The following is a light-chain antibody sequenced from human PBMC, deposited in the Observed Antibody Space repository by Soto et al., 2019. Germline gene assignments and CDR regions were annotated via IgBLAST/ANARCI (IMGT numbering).Light chain of an antibody. CDR1: SSDVVGYNH. V-gene: IGLV2-14*01. J-gene: IGLJ1*01. Sequence: QSALTQPASVSASPGQSITISCTGDSSDVVGYNHVSWYQQHPGKAPKLMIRDASNRPSEVSDRFSGSKSGNTASLTISGLQAEDEADYYCSSYSNSGTPHYDFGAGTKVTVL. CDR2: DAS. CDR3: SSYSNSGTPHYD.